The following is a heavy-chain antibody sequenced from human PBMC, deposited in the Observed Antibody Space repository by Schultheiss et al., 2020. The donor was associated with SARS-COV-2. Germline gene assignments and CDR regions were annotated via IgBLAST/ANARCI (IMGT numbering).Heavy chain of an antibody. CDR2: ISYDGSNK. J-gene: IGHJ1*01. Sequence: GGSLRLSCAASGFTFSSYSMNWVRQAPGKGLEWVAVISYDGSNKYYADSVKGRFTISRDNSKNTLYLQMNSLRAEDTAVYYCAKVVYSSSSRYFQHWGQGTLVTVSS. V-gene: IGHV3-30*18. D-gene: IGHD6-6*01. CDR1: GFTFSSYS. CDR3: AKVVYSSSSRYFQH.